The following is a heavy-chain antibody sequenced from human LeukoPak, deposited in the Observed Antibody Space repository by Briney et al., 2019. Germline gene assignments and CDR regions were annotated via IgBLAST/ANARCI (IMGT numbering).Heavy chain of an antibody. CDR2: INPSGGNT. J-gene: IGHJ4*02. D-gene: IGHD6-13*01. CDR1: GYTFTSYY. CDR3: ARGAAAGTFDY. Sequence: ASVKLSCKASGYTFTSYYMHWVRQAPGQGLEWMGIINPSGGNTSYAQKFQGRVTMTRDTSTSTVYMELSSLRSEDTAVYYCARGAAAGTFDYWGQGTLVTVSS. V-gene: IGHV1-46*03.